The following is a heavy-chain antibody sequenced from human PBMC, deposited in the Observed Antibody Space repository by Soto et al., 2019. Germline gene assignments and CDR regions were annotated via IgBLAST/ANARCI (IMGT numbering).Heavy chain of an antibody. J-gene: IGHJ6*02. D-gene: IGHD6-13*01. CDR2: IYPGDSDT. Sequence: PGESLKISCKASGYSFTSYWIGWVRQMPGKGLEWMGIIYPGDSDTRYSPSFQGQVTISADKSISTAYLQWSSLKASDTAIYYCXRTAAAGKYYYGVDVWGQGTTVTVSS. CDR1: GYSFTSYW. CDR3: XRTAAAGKYYYGVDV. V-gene: IGHV5-51*01.